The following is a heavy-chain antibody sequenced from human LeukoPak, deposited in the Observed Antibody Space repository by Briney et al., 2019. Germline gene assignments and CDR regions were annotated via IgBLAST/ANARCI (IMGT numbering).Heavy chain of an antibody. CDR2: MSGSGHET. CDR1: GFTLSSYA. J-gene: IGHJ4*02. CDR3: AKAQGATYGTYYLHY. V-gene: IGHV3-23*01. D-gene: IGHD4/OR15-4a*01. Sequence: GGSLRLSCSASGFTLSSYAMNWVRQAPGKGLEWVSMSGSGHETYYADSVTGRFIISRDKSKNTLYMQMNRLRAEDTAVYYCAKAQGATYGTYYLHYWGQRTLVTV.